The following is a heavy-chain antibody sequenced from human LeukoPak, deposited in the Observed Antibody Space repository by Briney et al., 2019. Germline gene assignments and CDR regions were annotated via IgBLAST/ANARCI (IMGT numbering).Heavy chain of an antibody. Sequence: ASVKVSCKASGYIFNKYVVHWVRQATGQRPEWMGWIKAGNGDTKYSQNFQDRLTITRDTSASTVYMELSSLTSEDTALYYCARDDCGDTCYPGGYWGQGTLVTVSS. CDR1: GYIFNKYV. V-gene: IGHV1-3*01. J-gene: IGHJ4*02. CDR2: IKAGNGDT. D-gene: IGHD2-21*01. CDR3: ARDDCGDTCYPGGY.